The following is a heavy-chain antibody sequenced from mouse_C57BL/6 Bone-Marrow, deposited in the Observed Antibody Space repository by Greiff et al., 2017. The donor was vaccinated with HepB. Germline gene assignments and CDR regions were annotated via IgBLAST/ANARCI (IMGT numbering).Heavy chain of an antibody. CDR1: GFTFTDYY. Sequence: EVKLVESGGGLVQPGGSLSLSCAASGFTFTDYYMSWVRQPPGKALEWLGFIRNKANGYTTEYSASVKGRFTISRDNSQSILYLQMNALRAEDSATYYCARSPLYYGSSYGDFDVWGTGTTVTVSS. J-gene: IGHJ1*03. CDR3: ARSPLYYGSSYGDFDV. CDR2: IRNKANGYTT. D-gene: IGHD1-1*01. V-gene: IGHV7-3*01.